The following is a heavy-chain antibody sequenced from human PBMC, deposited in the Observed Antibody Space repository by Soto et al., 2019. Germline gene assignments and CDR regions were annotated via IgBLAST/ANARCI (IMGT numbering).Heavy chain of an antibody. J-gene: IGHJ2*01. CDR3: ARCYCSVGSCYTCWHFDL. D-gene: IGHD2-15*01. V-gene: IGHV1-18*01. Sequence: QAQLVQSGAEVKKPGASVKVSCQAGGYTFADYGISWVRQAPGQGLEWMRWIGPYNGNTNYAQNLQDRVTMTTDTSTNTAYMELRSLRSDVTALYYCARCYCSVGSCYTCWHFDLWGRCTLLTVSS. CDR1: GYTFADYG. CDR2: IGPYNGNT.